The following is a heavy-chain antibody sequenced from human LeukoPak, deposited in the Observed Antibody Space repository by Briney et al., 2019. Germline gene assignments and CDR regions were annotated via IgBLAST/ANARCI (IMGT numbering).Heavy chain of an antibody. CDR1: GFTLSSYS. D-gene: IGHD2-2*01. Sequence: GGSLRLSCAASGFTLSSYSMNWVRQAPGKGLEWVSSISSSSSYIYYADSVKGRFTISRDNAKNSLYLQMNSLRAEDTAVYYCARRVVPAAMSDYRGQGTLVTVSS. CDR3: ARRVVPAAMSDY. V-gene: IGHV3-21*01. CDR2: ISSSSSYI. J-gene: IGHJ4*02.